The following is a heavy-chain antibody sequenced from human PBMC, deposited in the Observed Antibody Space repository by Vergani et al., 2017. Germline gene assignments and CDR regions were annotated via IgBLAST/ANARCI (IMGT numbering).Heavy chain of an antibody. V-gene: IGHV3-53*04. CDR2: IYSGGST. Sequence: EVQLVESGGGLVQPGGSLRLSCAASGFTVSSIYMSWVRQAPGNWLEWVSVIYSGGSTYYADSVKGRFTISRHNSENALFLQMNSLRAEDTAVYYCARGGVGAKGWFFDLWGRGTLVTVSS. CDR1: GFTVSSIY. J-gene: IGHJ2*01. D-gene: IGHD1-26*01. CDR3: ARGGVGAKGWFFDL.